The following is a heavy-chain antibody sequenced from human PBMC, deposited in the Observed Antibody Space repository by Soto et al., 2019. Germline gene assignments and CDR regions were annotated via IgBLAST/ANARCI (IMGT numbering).Heavy chain of an antibody. CDR2: INPNSGGT. D-gene: IGHD2-21*01. V-gene: IGHV1-2*02. J-gene: IGHJ4*01. CDR3: ARSRGTYSEFDY. CDR1: GYSFTAYC. Sequence: ASVKVSCKASGYSFTAYCVHWVRQAPGQGLEWMGWINPNSGGTNYAQRFQGRVAMTTDTSTNTAYMELNSLKSDDTALYFCARSRGTYSEFDYWGQGTQVTVSS.